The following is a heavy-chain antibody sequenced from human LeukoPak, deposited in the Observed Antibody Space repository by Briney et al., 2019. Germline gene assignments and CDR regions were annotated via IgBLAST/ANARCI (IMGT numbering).Heavy chain of an antibody. J-gene: IGHJ4*02. CDR3: ARSPIGYFDWLALYY. V-gene: IGHV5-51*01. D-gene: IGHD3-9*01. CDR2: IYPGDSDT. Sequence: GESLKISCKGSGYSFPNYWIGWVRQMPGKGLEWMGIIYPGDSDTIYSPSFRGQVTISADKSISTAYLQWSSLKASDTAMYYCARSPIGYFDWLALYYWGQGTLVTVSS. CDR1: GYSFPNYW.